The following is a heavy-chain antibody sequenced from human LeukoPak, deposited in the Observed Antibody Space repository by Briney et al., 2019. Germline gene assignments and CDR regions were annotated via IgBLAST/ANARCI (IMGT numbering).Heavy chain of an antibody. J-gene: IGHJ4*02. D-gene: IGHD5-24*01. V-gene: IGHV3-23*01. Sequence: GGSLRLSRAASGFTFSSYAMNWVRQAPGKGLEWVSSISGSGAGTNYADSVKGRFTISRDNSKSTLFLHMNSLRAEDTAVYYCAKYGNKRDNNFNFDYWGQGTLVTVSS. CDR2: ISGSGAGT. CDR1: GFTFSSYA. CDR3: AKYGNKRDNNFNFDY.